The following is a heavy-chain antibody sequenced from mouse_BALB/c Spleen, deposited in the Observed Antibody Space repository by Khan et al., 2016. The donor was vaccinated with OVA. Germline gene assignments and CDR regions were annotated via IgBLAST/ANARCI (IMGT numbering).Heavy chain of an antibody. J-gene: IGHJ2*01. D-gene: IGHD1-2*01. CDR1: GYSITSGYG. CDR2: ISYSGST. V-gene: IGHV3-2*02. CDR3: ARTARIKY. Sequence: EVQLQESGPGLVKPSQSLSLTCTVTGYSITSGYGWNWIRQFPGHQLEWMGYISYSGSTTYNPSLKRRISITRDTSKNQFFLQLNSVTTEDAATYYCARTARIKYWGQGTTLTVSS.